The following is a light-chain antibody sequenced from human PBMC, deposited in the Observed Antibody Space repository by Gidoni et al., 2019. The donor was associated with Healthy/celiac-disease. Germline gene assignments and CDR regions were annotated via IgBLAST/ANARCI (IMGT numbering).Light chain of an antibody. CDR2: SKSDSDK. J-gene: IGLJ2*01. V-gene: IGLV5-45*02. CDR3: MIWHSSVGV. Sequence: QAVLTQPSSLSASPGASASLTCTLRSGINVGTYRIYWYQQKPGSPPQYLLRSKSDSDKQQGSGVPSRFSGSKDASANAGILLTSGLQSEDEADYYCMIWHSSVGVFGGGTKLTVL. CDR1: SGINVGTYR.